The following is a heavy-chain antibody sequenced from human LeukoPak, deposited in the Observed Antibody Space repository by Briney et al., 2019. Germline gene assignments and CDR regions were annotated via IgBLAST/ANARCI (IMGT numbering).Heavy chain of an antibody. Sequence: GASVKVSCKASGYTFTGYYMHWVRQAPGQGLEWMGWINPNSGGTNYAQKFQGRVTMTRDTSISTAYMELSRLRSDDTAVYYCARDRSGSYCNWFDPWGQGTLVTVSS. CDR1: GYTFTGYY. D-gene: IGHD1-26*01. V-gene: IGHV1-2*02. CDR3: ARDRSGSYCNWFDP. CDR2: INPNSGGT. J-gene: IGHJ5*02.